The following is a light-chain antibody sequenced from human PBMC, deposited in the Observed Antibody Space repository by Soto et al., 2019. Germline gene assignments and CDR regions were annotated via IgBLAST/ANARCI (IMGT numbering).Light chain of an antibody. V-gene: IGLV2-14*01. Sequence: QSVLTQPVSVSGSPGQSVTISCTGTSSDVGGYNYVSWYQQHPGKAPKLMIYDVSNRPSGVSNRFSGSKSGNTASLTISGLQAEDEADYYCSSYTSSSRYVFGTGTKVTVL. CDR3: SSYTSSSRYV. J-gene: IGLJ1*01. CDR2: DVS. CDR1: SSDVGGYNY.